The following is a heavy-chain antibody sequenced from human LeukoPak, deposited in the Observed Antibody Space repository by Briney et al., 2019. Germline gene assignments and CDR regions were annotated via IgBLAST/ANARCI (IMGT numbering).Heavy chain of an antibody. CDR3: ARVGAGSSWYDY. D-gene: IGHD6-13*01. CDR1: GGSISSYY. J-gene: IGHJ4*02. V-gene: IGHV4-59*01. CDR2: IHYTGST. Sequence: PSETLSLTCTVSGGSISSYYWSWIPQPPGKGREWIGHIHYTGSTNYNPSLMSRVTISVDTSKNQFSLKLSSVTAADTAVYYCARVGAGSSWYDYWGQGTLVTVSS.